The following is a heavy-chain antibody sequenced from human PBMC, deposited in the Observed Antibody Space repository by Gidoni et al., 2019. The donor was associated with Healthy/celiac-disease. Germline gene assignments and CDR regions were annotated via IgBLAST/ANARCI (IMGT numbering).Heavy chain of an antibody. V-gene: IGHV4-34*01. Sequence: QVQLQQWGAGLLKPSETLSPTCAVYGGSFSGYSWSWIRQPPGKGLEWIGEINHCGSTNYNPSLKSRVTISVDTSKNQFSLKLSSVTAADTAVYYCARASFYDYVWGSYPHGAFDIWGQGTMVAVSS. J-gene: IGHJ3*02. D-gene: IGHD3-16*02. CDR1: GGSFSGYS. CDR3: ARASFYDYVWGSYPHGAFDI. CDR2: INHCGST.